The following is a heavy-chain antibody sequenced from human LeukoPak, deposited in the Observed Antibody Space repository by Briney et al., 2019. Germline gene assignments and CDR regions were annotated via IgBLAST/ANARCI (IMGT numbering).Heavy chain of an antibody. D-gene: IGHD3-22*01. CDR3: ARGGHYDGSAYYPKGFDY. Sequence: QPGGSLRLSCAASGFTLSSYWMHWVRQAPGKGLVWVSRINSDGSSTTYADSVKGRFTISRDNAKNTLYLQMNSLRAEDTAVYYCARGGHYDGSAYYPKGFDYWGQGTLVTVSS. J-gene: IGHJ4*02. CDR1: GFTLSSYW. CDR2: INSDGSST. V-gene: IGHV3-74*03.